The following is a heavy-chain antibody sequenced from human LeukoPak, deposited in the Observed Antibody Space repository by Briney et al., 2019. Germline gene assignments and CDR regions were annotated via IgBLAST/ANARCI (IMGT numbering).Heavy chain of an antibody. V-gene: IGHV4-30-4*02. D-gene: IGHD1-26*01. CDR1: GGSITSGDYY. CDR3: VRSRAFNSGAFDP. Sequence: SETLSLTCTVSGGSITSGDYYWSWIRQPPGKGLEWIGYIYFSGSTYYNPSLKSRVTISVDTSKNQFSLKLSSVTAADTAVYYCVRSRAFNSGAFDPWGQGSLVTVSS. J-gene: IGHJ5*02. CDR2: IYFSGST.